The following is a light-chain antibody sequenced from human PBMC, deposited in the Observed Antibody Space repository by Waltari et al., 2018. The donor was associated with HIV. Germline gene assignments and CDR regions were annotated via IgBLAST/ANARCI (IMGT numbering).Light chain of an antibody. CDR3: QQYNNWPPWT. CDR2: GAS. V-gene: IGKV3-15*01. J-gene: IGKJ1*01. Sequence: EIVMTQSPATLSVSPGARVTLSCTASQSITTKLAWYQQTPGQAPRRLIYGASTRAPGIPDRFSGSGPGTEFTLTISSLQSEDFAIYYCQQYNNWPPWTFGQGTKVEI. CDR1: QSITTK.